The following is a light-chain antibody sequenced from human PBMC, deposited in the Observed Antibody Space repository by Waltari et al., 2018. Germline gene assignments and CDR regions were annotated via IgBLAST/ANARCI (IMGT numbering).Light chain of an antibody. J-gene: IGKJ3*01. CDR1: QGISSA. Sequence: AIQLTQSPSSLAAPVGDRVTITCRASQGISSAVAWYQQKPGKVPNLLIYDASRLERGVPSRFSGSTSGTDFTLTISSLQPEDFATYYCQHLTAFGPGTKVDI. CDR3: QHLTA. CDR2: DAS. V-gene: IGKV1-13*02.